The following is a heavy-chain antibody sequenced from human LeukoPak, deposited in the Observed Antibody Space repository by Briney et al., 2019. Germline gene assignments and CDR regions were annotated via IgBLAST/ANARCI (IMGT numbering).Heavy chain of an antibody. CDR3: ARDNGPEQLVAGFDY. CDR2: IIPIFGTA. CDR1: GYTFTSYY. D-gene: IGHD6-6*01. V-gene: IGHV1-69*13. J-gene: IGHJ4*02. Sequence: SVKVSCKASGYTFTSYYMHWVRQAPGQGLEWMGGIIPIFGTANYAQKFQGRVTITADESTSTAYMELSSLRSEDTAVYYCARDNGPEQLVAGFDYWGQGTLVTVSS.